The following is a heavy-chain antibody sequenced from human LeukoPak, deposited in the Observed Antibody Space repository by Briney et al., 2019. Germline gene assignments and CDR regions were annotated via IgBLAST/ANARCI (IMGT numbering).Heavy chain of an antibody. Sequence: SETLSLTCTVSGGSFSSGSYYWSWIRQPPGSGLEWIAYIYYSGSTSYNPSLKSRVAISVDTSNNEVSLKLSPVTAADTAVYYCARHGYCSGGSCYWDYWGQGTLVTVSS. CDR1: GGSFSSGSYY. CDR2: IYYSGST. J-gene: IGHJ4*02. V-gene: IGHV4-61*01. CDR3: ARHGYCSGGSCYWDY. D-gene: IGHD2-15*01.